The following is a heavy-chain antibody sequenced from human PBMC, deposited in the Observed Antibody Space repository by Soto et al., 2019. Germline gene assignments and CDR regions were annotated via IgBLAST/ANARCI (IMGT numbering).Heavy chain of an antibody. CDR2: IGTAGDT. CDR3: ARGSVTIFGVINFPGNGMDV. V-gene: IGHV3-13*01. D-gene: IGHD3-3*01. J-gene: IGHJ6*02. CDR1: GFTFSSYD. Sequence: GGSLRLSCAASGFTFSSYDMHWVRQATGKGLEWVSAIGTAGDTYYPGSVKGRFTISRENAKNSLYLQMNSLRAEDTAVYYCARGSVTIFGVINFPGNGMDVWGQGTTLTVSS.